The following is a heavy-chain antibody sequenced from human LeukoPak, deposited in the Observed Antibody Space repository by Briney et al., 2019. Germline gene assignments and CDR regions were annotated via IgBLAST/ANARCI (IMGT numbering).Heavy chain of an antibody. V-gene: IGHV7-4-1*02. Sequence: GASVKVSCKASGYTFTNYPMNWVRQAPGQGLEWMGWINTNTGNPTYAQGFTGRFVFSLDTSVSTAYLQISSLKAEDTAVYYCARDPNHYYDSSGYYGDYWGQGTLVTISS. CDR2: INTNTGNP. CDR3: ARDPNHYYDSSGYYGDY. J-gene: IGHJ4*02. CDR1: GYTFTNYP. D-gene: IGHD3-22*01.